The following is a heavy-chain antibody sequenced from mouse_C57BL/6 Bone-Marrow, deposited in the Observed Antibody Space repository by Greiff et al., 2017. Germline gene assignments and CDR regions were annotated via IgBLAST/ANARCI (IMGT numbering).Heavy chain of an antibody. J-gene: IGHJ2*01. Sequence: QVQLQQSGAELVKPGASVKISCKASGYAFSSYWMNWVKQRPGKGLEWIGQIYPGDGDTNYNGKFKGKATLTADKSSSTAYMQLSSLTSEDSAVYVCARNGRGYYSYFDYWGQGTTLTVAS. D-gene: IGHD2-3*01. CDR2: IYPGDGDT. V-gene: IGHV1-80*01. CDR3: ARNGRGYYSYFDY. CDR1: GYAFSSYW.